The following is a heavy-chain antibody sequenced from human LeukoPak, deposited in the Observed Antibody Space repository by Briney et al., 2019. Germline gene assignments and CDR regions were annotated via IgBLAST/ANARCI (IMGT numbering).Heavy chain of an antibody. Sequence: GGSLRLSCAASGFTFYIYAMSWVRQAPGKGLEWVSAITGSGTDTFHADSVKGRSTISRDNSESTLYLQMNSLRAEDAATYYCAKGSSSSRPYYFDYWGQGTLVTVSS. V-gene: IGHV3-23*01. D-gene: IGHD6-6*01. CDR1: GFTFYIYA. J-gene: IGHJ4*02. CDR3: AKGSSSSRPYYFDY. CDR2: ITGSGTDT.